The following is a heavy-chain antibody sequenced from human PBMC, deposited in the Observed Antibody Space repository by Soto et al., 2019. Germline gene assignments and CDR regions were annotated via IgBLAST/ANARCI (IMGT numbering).Heavy chain of an antibody. D-gene: IGHD2-15*01. CDR1: GGSISSGGYS. V-gene: IGHV4-30-2*01. CDR2: IYHSGST. Sequence: LSLTCAVSGGSISSGGYSWSWIRQPPGKGLEWIGYIYHSGSTYYNPSLKSRVTISVDRSKNQFSLKLSSVTAADTAVYYCARISGGSWGFDYWGQGPLVTVSS. CDR3: ARISGGSWGFDY. J-gene: IGHJ4*02.